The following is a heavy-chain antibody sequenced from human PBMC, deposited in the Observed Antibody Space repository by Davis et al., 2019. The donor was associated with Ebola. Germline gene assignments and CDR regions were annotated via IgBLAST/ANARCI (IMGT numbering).Heavy chain of an antibody. CDR2: IYSGGST. J-gene: IGHJ4*02. CDR3: ARDRGSSGYYLGPPDY. CDR1: GFTVSSNY. Sequence: GESLKISCAASGFTVSSNYMSWVRQAPGKGLEWVSVIYSGGSTYYADSVKGRFTISRDNSKNTLYLQMNSLRAEGTAVYYCARDRGSSGYYLGPPDYWGQGTLVTVSS. D-gene: IGHD3-22*01. V-gene: IGHV3-53*01.